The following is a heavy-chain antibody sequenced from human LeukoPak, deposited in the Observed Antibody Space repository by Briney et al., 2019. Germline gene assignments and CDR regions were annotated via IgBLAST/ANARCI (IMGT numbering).Heavy chain of an antibody. D-gene: IGHD2-15*01. CDR3: ARHPAYCSGGSCHDS. J-gene: IGHJ4*02. CDR1: GFTFSSYG. Sequence: GGSLRLSCAASGFTFSSYGMHWVRQAPGKGLEWVAVIWYDGSNKYYPDSVKGRFTISRDNSKNTLYLQMNGLRAEDTAVYYCARHPAYCSGGSCHDSWGQGTLVTVS. V-gene: IGHV3-33*01. CDR2: IWYDGSNK.